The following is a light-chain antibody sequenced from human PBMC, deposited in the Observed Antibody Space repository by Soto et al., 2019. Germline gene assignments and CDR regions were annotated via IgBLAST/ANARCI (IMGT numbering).Light chain of an antibody. V-gene: IGKV1-39*01. J-gene: IGKJ1*01. CDR3: EPRYRPPCR. CDR2: SAS. CDR1: QSISSS. Sequence: TITRRASQSISSSLTWYQQKPGKAPKLLIYSASSLQSGVPSRFSGSGSGTDFTLTISSLLSEQMAAYYCEPRYRPPCRFGQG.